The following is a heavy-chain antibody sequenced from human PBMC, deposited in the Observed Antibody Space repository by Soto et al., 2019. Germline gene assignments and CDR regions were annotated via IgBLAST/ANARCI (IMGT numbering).Heavy chain of an antibody. Sequence: SETLSLTCTVSGGSISSYYWSWIRQPPGKGLEWIGYIYYSGSTNYNPSLKSRVTISVDTSKNQFSLKLSSVTAADTAVYYCAGNYGSGSYPTYFDYWGQGTLVTV. V-gene: IGHV4-59*01. D-gene: IGHD3-10*01. CDR1: GGSISSYY. CDR3: AGNYGSGSYPTYFDY. J-gene: IGHJ4*02. CDR2: IYYSGST.